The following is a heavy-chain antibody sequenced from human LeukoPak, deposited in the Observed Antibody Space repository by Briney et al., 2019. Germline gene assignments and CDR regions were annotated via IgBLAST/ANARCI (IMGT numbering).Heavy chain of an antibody. CDR2: INHSGST. V-gene: IGHV4-34*01. D-gene: IGHD2-2*02. CDR1: GGSFSGYY. CDR3: ARGEPSVPAAISAFDI. Sequence: SETLSLTCAVYGGSFSGYYWSWIRQPPGKGLEWIGEINHSGSTNYNPSLKSRVTISVDTSKNQFSLKLSSVTAADTAVYYCARGEPSVPAAISAFDIWGQGTTVTVSS. J-gene: IGHJ3*02.